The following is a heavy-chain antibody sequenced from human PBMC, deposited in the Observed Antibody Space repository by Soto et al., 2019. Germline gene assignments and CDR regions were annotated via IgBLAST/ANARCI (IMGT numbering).Heavy chain of an antibody. CDR1: GGSISSGDYY. D-gene: IGHD3-3*01. J-gene: IGHJ6*02. CDR2: IYYSGST. V-gene: IGHV4-30-4*01. CDR3: ARAGVGGFDFWSGYYAGMDV. Sequence: QVQLQESGPGLVKPSQTLSLTCTVSGGSISSGDYYWSWIRQPPGKGLEWIGYIYYSGSTYYNPSLKSRVTISVDTSKNQFSLKLSSVTAADTAVYYCARAGVGGFDFWSGYYAGMDVWGQGTTVTVSS.